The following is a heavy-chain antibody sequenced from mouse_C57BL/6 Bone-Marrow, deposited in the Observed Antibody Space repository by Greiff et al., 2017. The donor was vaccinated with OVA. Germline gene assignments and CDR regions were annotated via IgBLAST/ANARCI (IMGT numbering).Heavy chain of an antibody. CDR1: GYTFTDYN. V-gene: IGHV1-18*01. CDR3: ARGGYYDYDGGAWFAY. CDR2: INSNNGGT. J-gene: IGHJ3*01. Sequence: EVQLQQSGPDLAKPGASVKIPCKASGYTFTDYNMDWVKQSHGKSLEWIGDINSNNGGTIYNQKFKGKATLTVDKSSSTAYMELRSLTSEDTAVYYCARGGYYDYDGGAWFAYWGQGTLVTVSA. D-gene: IGHD2-4*01.